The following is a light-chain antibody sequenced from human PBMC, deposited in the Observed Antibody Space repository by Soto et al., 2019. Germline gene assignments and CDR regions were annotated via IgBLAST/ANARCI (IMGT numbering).Light chain of an antibody. V-gene: IGKV3-15*01. CDR1: QSVSRK. CDR2: GAS. CDR3: QQYDKWPRT. Sequence: EIVLTQSPGTLSFSPGERATLSCRASQSVSRKLAWYQQTRGQAPRLLIYGASTRATGVPARFSGSGSGTEFTLTISNLQSEDFAVYHCQQYDKWPRTFGQGTKVDIK. J-gene: IGKJ1*01.